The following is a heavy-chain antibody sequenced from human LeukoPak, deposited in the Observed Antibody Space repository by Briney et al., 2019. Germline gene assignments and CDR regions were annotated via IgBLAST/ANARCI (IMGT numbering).Heavy chain of an antibody. CDR1: GFTFSSYW. CDR3: ARDGMNGGGYYQPPGY. D-gene: IGHD3-3*01. J-gene: IGHJ4*02. V-gene: IGHV3-7*01. Sequence: PGGSLRLSCAVSGFTFSSYWMSWVRQAPGKGLEWVANIKQDESEKYYVDSVKGRFTISRDNAKNSLYLQMNSLRAEDTAVYYCARDGMNGGGYYQPPGYWGQGTLVTVSS. CDR2: IKQDESEK.